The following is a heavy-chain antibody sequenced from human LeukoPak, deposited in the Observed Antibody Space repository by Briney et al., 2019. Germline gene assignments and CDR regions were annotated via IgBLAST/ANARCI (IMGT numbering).Heavy chain of an antibody. CDR1: GFAFSSYA. CDR3: ARGRECQLLTRGPYFDY. Sequence: PGGSLRLSCAASGFAFSSYAMHWVRQAPGKGLEWVAVISYDGSNKYYADSVKGRFTISRDNSKNTLYLQMNSLRAEDTAVYYCARGRECQLLTRGPYFDYWGQGTLVTVSS. D-gene: IGHD2-2*01. CDR2: ISYDGSNK. J-gene: IGHJ4*02. V-gene: IGHV3-30*04.